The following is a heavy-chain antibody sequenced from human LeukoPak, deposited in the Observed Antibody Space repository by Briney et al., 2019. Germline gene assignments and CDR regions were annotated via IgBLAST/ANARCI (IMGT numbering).Heavy chain of an antibody. Sequence: TLSLTCTVSGGSISSGGYYWSWIRQHPGKGLEWIGYIYYSGSTYYNPSLKSRVTISVDTSKNQFSLKLSSVTAADTAVYYCARTTDLTFDYWGQGTLVTVSS. CDR1: GGSISSGGYY. CDR3: ARTTDLTFDY. J-gene: IGHJ4*02. V-gene: IGHV4-31*03. D-gene: IGHD4-17*01. CDR2: IYYSGST.